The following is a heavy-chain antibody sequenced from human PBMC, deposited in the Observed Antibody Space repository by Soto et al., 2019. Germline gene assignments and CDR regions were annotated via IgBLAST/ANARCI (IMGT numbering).Heavy chain of an antibody. J-gene: IGHJ4*02. CDR2: IIPIFGTA. CDR1: GGTFSSYA. Sequence: SVKVSCKASGGTFSSYATSWVRQAPGQGLEWMGGIIPIFGTANYAQKFQGRVTITADESTSTAYMELSSLRSEDTAVYYCARGPSGGYSYGVFDYWGQGTLVTVSS. D-gene: IGHD5-18*01. V-gene: IGHV1-69*13. CDR3: ARGPSGGYSYGVFDY.